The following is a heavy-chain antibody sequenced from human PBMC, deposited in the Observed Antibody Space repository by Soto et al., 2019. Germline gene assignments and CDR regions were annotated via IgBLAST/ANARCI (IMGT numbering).Heavy chain of an antibody. CDR1: GGSISSRSYY. D-gene: IGHD6-19*01. J-gene: IGHJ6*02. CDR2: IYYSGST. Sequence: QLQLQESGPGLVKPTETLSLTCTVSGGSISSRSYYWGWIRQPPGKGLEWIGRIYYSGSTYYNPSPKIRVTIAVDHSKNHFALKLSSVTAANTAVYYCATKTEGGWDDGMAVWGQGATVTVAS. CDR3: ATKTEGGWDDGMAV. V-gene: IGHV4-39*02.